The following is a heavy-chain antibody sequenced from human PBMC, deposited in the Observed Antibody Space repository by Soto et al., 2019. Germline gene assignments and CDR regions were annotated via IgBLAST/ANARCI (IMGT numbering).Heavy chain of an antibody. D-gene: IGHD2-2*02. CDR1: GFTFSSYS. CDR3: LRCGRGYTREDVLDV. V-gene: IGHV3-21*06. J-gene: IGHJ3*01. CDR2: ISSRSSVI. Sequence: EVQLVESGGGLVKPGGSLRLSCVDSGFTFSSYSMNWVRQAPGKGLERVASISSRSSVIWYTDSLKGRFTISRDNAKNSLYLQMNSLRAEDTAVYYCLRCGRGYTREDVLDVWSEGTMVTVSS.